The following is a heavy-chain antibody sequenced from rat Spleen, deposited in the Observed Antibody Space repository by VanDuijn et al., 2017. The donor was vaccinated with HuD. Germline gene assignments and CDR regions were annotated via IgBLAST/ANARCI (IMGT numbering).Heavy chain of an antibody. V-gene: IGHV2-1*01. J-gene: IGHJ3*01. CDR2: IWSGGST. CDR1: GFSLISNS. Sequence: QVQLKESGPGLVQPSQTLSLICTVSGFSLISNSEHWVRQPPGKGLEWMGAIWSGGSTDYNSALKSRLSISRDTSKSQVFLKMNSLQTEDTAIYFCTSPFRWFAYWGQGTLVTVSS. CDR3: TSPFRWFAY.